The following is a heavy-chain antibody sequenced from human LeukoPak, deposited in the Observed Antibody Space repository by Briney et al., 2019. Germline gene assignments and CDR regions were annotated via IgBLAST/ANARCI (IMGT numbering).Heavy chain of an antibody. V-gene: IGHV4-4*07. Sequence: SETLSLTCTVSGGSISSYYWSWIRQPAGKGLEWIGRIYTSGSTNYNPSLTSRVTMSVDTSKNQFSLTLSSVTGADTAVYYCARGGVVPAAPYYYYYYYMDVWGKGTTVTVSS. CDR1: GGSISSYY. D-gene: IGHD2-2*01. J-gene: IGHJ6*03. CDR3: ARGGVVPAAPYYYYYYYMDV. CDR2: IYTSGST.